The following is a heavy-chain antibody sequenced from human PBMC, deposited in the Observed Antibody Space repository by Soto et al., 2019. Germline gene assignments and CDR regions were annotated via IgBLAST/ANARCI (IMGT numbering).Heavy chain of an antibody. CDR3: ARGGADYDYVWGSYRSDAFDI. CDR1: GFTVSSNY. V-gene: IGHV3-53*01. D-gene: IGHD3-16*02. CDR2: IYSGGST. Sequence: PGGSLRLSCAASGFTVSSNYMSWVRQAPGKGLEWVSVIYSGGSTYYADSVKGRFTISRDNSKNTLYLQMNSLRAEDTAVYYCARGGADYDYVWGSYRSDAFDIWGQGTMVTVSS. J-gene: IGHJ3*02.